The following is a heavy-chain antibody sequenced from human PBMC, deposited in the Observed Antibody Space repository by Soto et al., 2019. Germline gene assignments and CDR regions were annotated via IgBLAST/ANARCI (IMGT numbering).Heavy chain of an antibody. CDR1: GGSIRTYY. V-gene: IGHV4-59*13. J-gene: IGHJ4*02. Sequence: SETLSLTCTVSGGSIRTYYWSWIQQPPGKRLEWIGYMSYSGRTDYNFSLKSRVTISGDTSKNHFSLKLTSVTAADTAIYYCARVGATAEFDYWGLGTLVTVSS. CDR3: ARVGATAEFDY. CDR2: MSYSGRT. D-gene: IGHD2-21*02.